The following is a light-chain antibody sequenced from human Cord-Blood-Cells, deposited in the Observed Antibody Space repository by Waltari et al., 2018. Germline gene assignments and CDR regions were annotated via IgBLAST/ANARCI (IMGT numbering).Light chain of an antibody. CDR3: SSYTSSSTLV. V-gene: IGLV2-18*02. J-gene: IGLJ2*01. CDR1: SRDVGSYNR. Sequence: QSALTQPPHVSGSPGQSVTISCTGTSRDVGSYNRVSWYPQPPGPPPKLMIYEVSNRPSGVPDRFSGSKSGNTASLTISGLQAEDEADYYCSSYTSSSTLVFGGGTKLTVL. CDR2: EVS.